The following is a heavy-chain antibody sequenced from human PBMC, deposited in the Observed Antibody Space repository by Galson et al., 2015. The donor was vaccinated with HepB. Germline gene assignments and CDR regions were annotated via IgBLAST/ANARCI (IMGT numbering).Heavy chain of an antibody. CDR2: IYTSGST. Sequence: TLSLTCTVSGGSISSGSYYWSWIRQLAGKGLEWIGRIYTSGSTNYNPSLKSRVTISVDTSKNQFSLKLSSVTAADTAVYYCASSSTSPLLNLKRYNWFDPWGQGTLVTVSS. CDR1: GGSISSGSYY. J-gene: IGHJ5*02. V-gene: IGHV4-61*02. D-gene: IGHD2-2*01. CDR3: ASSSTSPLLNLKRYNWFDP.